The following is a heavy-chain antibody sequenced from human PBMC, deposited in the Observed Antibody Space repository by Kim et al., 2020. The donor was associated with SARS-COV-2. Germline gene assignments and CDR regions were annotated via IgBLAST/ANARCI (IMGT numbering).Heavy chain of an antibody. CDR3: AKPRLSLYDGFDY. J-gene: IGHJ4*02. CDR1: GFTFSSYG. D-gene: IGHD3-16*02. CDR2: IWYDGSDK. V-gene: IGHV3-33*06. Sequence: GGSLRLSCAASGFTFSSYGMHWVRQAPGKGLEWVAVIWYDGSDKYYADSVKGRFTISRDNSKNTLYLQMNSLRAEDTAVYYCAKPRLSLYDGFDYWGRGTLVTVSS.